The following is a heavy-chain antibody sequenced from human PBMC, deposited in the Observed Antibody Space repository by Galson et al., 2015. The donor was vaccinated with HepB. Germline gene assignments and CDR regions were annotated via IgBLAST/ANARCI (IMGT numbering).Heavy chain of an antibody. J-gene: IGHJ5*02. V-gene: IGHV3-33*01. Sequence: LRLSCAASGFTFSSYGMHWVRQAPGKGLEWVAVIWYDGSNKYYADSVKGRFTISRDNSKNTLYLQMNSLRAEDTAVYYCARDPSDILTGYHWYNWFDPWGQGTLVTVSS. CDR1: GFTFSSYG. CDR2: IWYDGSNK. CDR3: ARDPSDILTGYHWYNWFDP. D-gene: IGHD3-9*01.